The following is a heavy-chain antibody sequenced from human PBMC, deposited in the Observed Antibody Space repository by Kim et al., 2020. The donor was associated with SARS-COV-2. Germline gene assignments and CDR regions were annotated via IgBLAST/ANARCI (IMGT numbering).Heavy chain of an antibody. D-gene: IGHD3-16*01. V-gene: IGHV3-23*01. Sequence: TYYADPVRGRFTISRDNSKNTRYLQMASLRAEDTATYYCANVIRPNDYWGQGTLVTASS. CDR3: ANVIRPNDY. J-gene: IGHJ4*02. CDR2: T.